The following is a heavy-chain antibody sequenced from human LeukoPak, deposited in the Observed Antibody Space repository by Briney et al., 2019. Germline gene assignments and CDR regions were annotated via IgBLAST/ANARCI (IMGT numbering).Heavy chain of an antibody. D-gene: IGHD3-22*01. J-gene: IGHJ4*02. V-gene: IGHV1-69*05. CDR1: GGTFSSYA. Sequence: SVKVSCKASGGTFSSYAISWVRQAPGQGLEWIGGIIPIFGTANYAQKFQGRVTITTDESTSTAYMELSSLRSEDTAVYYCAMGRYDSSGYEGAYFDYWGQGTLVTVSS. CDR3: AMGRYDSSGYEGAYFDY. CDR2: IIPIFGTA.